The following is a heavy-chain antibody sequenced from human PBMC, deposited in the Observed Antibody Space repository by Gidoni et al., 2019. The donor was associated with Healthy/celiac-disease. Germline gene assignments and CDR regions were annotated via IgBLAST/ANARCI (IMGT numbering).Heavy chain of an antibody. Sequence: QVQLVESGGGVVQPGRCLRLSCAASGFTFSSSGMHWVRQAPGRGLEWFAVIWYDGSNKYYADSVKGRFTISRDNSKNTLYLQMNSLRAEDTAVYYCARRPVRHFDWLLGGDYYYYGMDVWGQGTTVTVSS. CDR2: IWYDGSNK. V-gene: IGHV3-33*01. J-gene: IGHJ6*02. D-gene: IGHD3-9*01. CDR1: GFTFSSSG. CDR3: ARRPVRHFDWLLGGDYYYYGMDV.